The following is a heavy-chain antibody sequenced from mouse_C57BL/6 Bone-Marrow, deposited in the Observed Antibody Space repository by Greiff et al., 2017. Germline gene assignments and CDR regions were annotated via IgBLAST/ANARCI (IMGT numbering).Heavy chain of an antibody. V-gene: IGHV1-69*01. Sequence: QVQLKQPGAELVMPGASVKLSCKASGYTFTSYWMHWVKQRPGQGLEWIGEIDPSDSYTNYNQKFKGKSTLTVDKSSSTAYMQLSSLTSEDSAVYYCAREGNYDYFYAMDYWGRGTSVTVSS. CDR1: GYTFTSYW. CDR3: AREGNYDYFYAMDY. CDR2: IDPSDSYT. D-gene: IGHD2-4*01. J-gene: IGHJ4*01.